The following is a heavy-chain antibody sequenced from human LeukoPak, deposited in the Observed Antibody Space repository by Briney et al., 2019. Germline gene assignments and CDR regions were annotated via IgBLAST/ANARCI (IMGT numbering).Heavy chain of an antibody. Sequence: GGSLRLSCAASGFTFSSYSMNWVRQAPGKGLEWVSSISSSSSYIYYADSVKGRFTISRDNAKNSLYLQMNSLRAEDTAVYYCARGGVVPAAMVVDYWGQGTLVTVSS. CDR2: ISSSSSYI. V-gene: IGHV3-21*01. CDR3: ARGGVVPAAMVVDY. D-gene: IGHD2-2*01. CDR1: GFTFSSYS. J-gene: IGHJ4*02.